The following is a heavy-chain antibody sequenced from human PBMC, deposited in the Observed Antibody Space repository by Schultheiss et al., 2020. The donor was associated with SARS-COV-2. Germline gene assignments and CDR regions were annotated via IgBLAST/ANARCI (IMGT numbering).Heavy chain of an antibody. J-gene: IGHJ4*02. CDR1: GGTFSSYA. D-gene: IGHD5-18*01. Sequence: SVKVSCKASGGTFSSYAISWVRQAPGQGLEWMGRIIPILGIANYAQKFQGRVTITADKSTSTAYMELSSLRSEDTAVYYCARDSRGYSYGYWGQGTLVTVSS. CDR2: IIPILGIA. CDR3: ARDSRGYSYGY. V-gene: IGHV1-69*04.